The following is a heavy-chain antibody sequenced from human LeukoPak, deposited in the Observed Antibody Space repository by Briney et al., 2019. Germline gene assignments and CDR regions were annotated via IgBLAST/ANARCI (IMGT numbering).Heavy chain of an antibody. D-gene: IGHD3-10*01. CDR2: IYSGGST. Sequence: GGSLRLPCAASGFTASSNYMSGVRQAPGRGLEWVSVIYSGGSTYYADSVKGRFTISRDNSKNTLYLQMNSLRAEDTAMYYCVRDGYYGSGSPGWFGPWGPGTLVIVSA. CDR3: VRDGYYGSGSPGWFGP. J-gene: IGHJ5*02. V-gene: IGHV3-53*01. CDR1: GFTASSNY.